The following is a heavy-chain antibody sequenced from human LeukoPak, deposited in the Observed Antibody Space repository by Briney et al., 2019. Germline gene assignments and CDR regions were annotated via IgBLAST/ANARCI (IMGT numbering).Heavy chain of an antibody. D-gene: IGHD3-10*01. V-gene: IGHV1-8*01. CDR1: GDTFTSYD. Sequence: GASVKVSCKTSGDTFTSYDIKWVRQATGQGLEWIGWMNPRSGNTIYTQKFQGRVAMTRDTSTSTAYMELSSLRSEDTAVYYCARGGTLVQGVTILYGMDVWGQGTTVTVSS. CDR2: MNPRSGNT. J-gene: IGHJ6*02. CDR3: ARGGTLVQGVTILYGMDV.